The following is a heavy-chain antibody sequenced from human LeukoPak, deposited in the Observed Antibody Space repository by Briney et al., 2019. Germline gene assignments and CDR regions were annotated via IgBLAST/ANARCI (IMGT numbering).Heavy chain of an antibody. CDR2: ISSSSSTI. D-gene: IGHD3-22*01. CDR3: ATYYDSSPFDY. J-gene: IGHJ4*02. CDR1: GFTFSSCS. Sequence: PGGSLRLSCAASGFTFSSCSMNWVRQAPGKGLEWVSYISSSSSTIYYADSVKGRFTISRDNAKNSLYLQMNSLRAEDTAVYYCATYYDSSPFDYWGQGTLVTVSS. V-gene: IGHV3-48*01.